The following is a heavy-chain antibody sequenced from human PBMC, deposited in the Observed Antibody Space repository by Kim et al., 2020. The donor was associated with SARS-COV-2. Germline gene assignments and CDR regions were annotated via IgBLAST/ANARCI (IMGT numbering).Heavy chain of an antibody. CDR3: AKDIGTVVTGGRYYYYYYGMDV. V-gene: IGHV3-9*01. J-gene: IGHJ6*02. CDR2: ISWNSGSI. D-gene: IGHD2-15*01. CDR1: GFTFDDYA. Sequence: GGSLRLSCAASGFTFDDYAMHWVRQAPGKGLEWVSGISWNSGSIGYADSVKGRFTISRDNAKNSLYLQMNSLRAEDTALYYCAKDIGTVVTGGRYYYYYYGMDVWGQGTTVTVSS.